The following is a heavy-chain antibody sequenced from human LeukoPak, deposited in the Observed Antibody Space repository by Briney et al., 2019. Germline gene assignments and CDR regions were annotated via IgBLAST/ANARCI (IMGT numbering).Heavy chain of an antibody. V-gene: IGHV1-8*01. CDR1: GYTFSSHN. Sequence: ASVKVSCKASGYTFSSHNINWVRQVSGHGLEWMGWMRPDTGFTGYAQKFRGRVTMTRDTSTNTSYMELSSLRSDDTAVYYCAGPSGTKASDAFDIWGQGTMVTVSS. CDR3: AGPSGTKASDAFDI. D-gene: IGHD1-26*01. CDR2: MRPDTGFT. J-gene: IGHJ3*02.